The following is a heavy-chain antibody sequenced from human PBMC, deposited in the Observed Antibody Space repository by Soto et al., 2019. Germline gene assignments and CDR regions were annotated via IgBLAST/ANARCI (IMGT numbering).Heavy chain of an antibody. D-gene: IGHD2-2*01. CDR1: GFTFSSYS. V-gene: IGHV3-48*01. Sequence: GGSLSLSCAASGFTFSSYSMNWVRQAPGKGLEWVSYISSSSSTIYYADSVKGRFTISRDNAKNSLYLQMNSLRAEDTAVYYCAKDPWRYQLLLGYRPAWFDPWGQGTLVTVSS. CDR2: ISSSSSTI. J-gene: IGHJ5*02. CDR3: AKDPWRYQLLLGYRPAWFDP.